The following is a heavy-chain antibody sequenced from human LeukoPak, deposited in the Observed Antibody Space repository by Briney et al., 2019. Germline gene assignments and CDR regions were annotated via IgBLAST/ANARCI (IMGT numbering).Heavy chain of an antibody. D-gene: IGHD1-14*01. CDR3: AREHRTGPSFDY. CDR2: IYTSGST. CDR1: GGSISSGSYY. V-gene: IGHV4-61*02. Sequence: SQTLSLTCTVSGGSISSGSYYWSWTRQPAGKGLEWIGRIYTSGSTNYNPSLKSRVTISVDTSKNQFSLKLSSVTAADTAVYYCAREHRTGPSFDYWGQGTLVTVSS. J-gene: IGHJ4*02.